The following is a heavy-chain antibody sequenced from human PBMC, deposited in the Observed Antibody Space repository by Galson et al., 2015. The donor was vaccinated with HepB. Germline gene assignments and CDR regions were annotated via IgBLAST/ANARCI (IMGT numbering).Heavy chain of an antibody. CDR1: GFPFSDYW. Sequence: SLRLSCAASGFPFSDYWMHWVRQVPGKGLEWVSDSNGGETNRRYADSVKGRFTISRDNAKNTVYLQMHSLRAEDTAVYYCARGRGSRAYYDYYMDVWGKGTTVTVSS. V-gene: IGHV3-74*01. CDR2: SNGGETNR. J-gene: IGHJ6*03. CDR3: ARGRGSRAYYDYYMDV. D-gene: IGHD3-16*01.